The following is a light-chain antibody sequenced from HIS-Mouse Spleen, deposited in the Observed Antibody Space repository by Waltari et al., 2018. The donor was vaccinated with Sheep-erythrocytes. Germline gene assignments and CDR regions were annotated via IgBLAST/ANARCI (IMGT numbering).Light chain of an antibody. V-gene: IGKV3-20*01. CDR1: QSVRSSY. CDR3: QQYGSSPWP. J-gene: IGKJ1*01. Sequence: EIVLTQSPGTLSLSPGERATLSCRASQSVRSSYLAWYQKKPGQAPRLLIYGASSRATGIPDRFSGSGSGTDFTLTISRLEPEDFAVYYCQQYGSSPWPFGQGTKVEIK. CDR2: GAS.